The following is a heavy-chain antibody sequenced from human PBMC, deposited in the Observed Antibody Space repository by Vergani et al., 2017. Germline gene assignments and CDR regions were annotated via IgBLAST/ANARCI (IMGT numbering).Heavy chain of an antibody. CDR1: GFTFSSYA. J-gene: IGHJ3*02. Sequence: EVQLLESGGGLVQPGGSLRLSCAASGFTFSSYAMSWVRQALGKGLEWVSAISGSGGSTYYADSVKGRFTISRDNSKNTLYLQMNSLRAEDTAVYYCARDLIGSQQWLVGDAFDIWGQGTMVTVSS. CDR3: ARDLIGSQQWLVGDAFDI. CDR2: ISGSGGST. D-gene: IGHD6-19*01. V-gene: IGHV3-23*01.